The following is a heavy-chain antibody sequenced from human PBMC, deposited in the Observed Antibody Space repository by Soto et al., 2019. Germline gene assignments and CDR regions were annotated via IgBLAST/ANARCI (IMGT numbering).Heavy chain of an antibody. D-gene: IGHD3-3*01. Sequence: PSETLSLTCTVSGGSISSGGYYWSWIRQHPGKGLEWTGYIYYSGSTYYNPSLKSRVTISVDTSKNQFSLKLSSVTAADTAVYYCARTIFGVVNPFDYWGQGTLVTVSS. CDR3: ARTIFGVVNPFDY. CDR2: IYYSGST. V-gene: IGHV4-31*03. J-gene: IGHJ4*02. CDR1: GGSISSGGYY.